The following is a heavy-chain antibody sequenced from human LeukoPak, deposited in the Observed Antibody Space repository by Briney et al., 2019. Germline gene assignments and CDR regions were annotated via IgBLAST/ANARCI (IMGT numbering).Heavy chain of an antibody. CDR3: TKAMTTVTTGWFDP. J-gene: IGHJ5*02. CDR1: GFTFSSYA. CDR2: IRSKAYGGTT. D-gene: IGHD4-17*01. Sequence: GGSLRLSCAASGFTFSSYAMHWVRQAPGKGLEWVGFIRSKAYGGTTEYAASVKGRFTISRDDSKSIAYLQMNSLKTEDTAVYYCTKAMTTVTTGWFDPWGQGTLVTVSS. V-gene: IGHV3-49*04.